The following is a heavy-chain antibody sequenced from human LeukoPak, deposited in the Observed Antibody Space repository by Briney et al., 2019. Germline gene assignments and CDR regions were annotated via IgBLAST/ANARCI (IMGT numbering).Heavy chain of an antibody. Sequence: PGGSLRLSCAASGFTFSSYSMNWVRQAPGKGLQWLSVIGGDGTTYYADSVKGRFTVSRDNSENTLYLQMNSLRAEDTAVYYCAKGPYGLGIYYGMDVWGQGTTVTV. CDR2: IGGDGTT. J-gene: IGHJ6*02. CDR3: AKGPYGLGIYYGMDV. D-gene: IGHD3-10*01. CDR1: GFTFSSYS. V-gene: IGHV3-23*01.